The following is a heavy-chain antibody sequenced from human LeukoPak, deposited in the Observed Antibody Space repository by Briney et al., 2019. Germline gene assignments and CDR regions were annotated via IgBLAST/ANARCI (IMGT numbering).Heavy chain of an antibody. CDR2: IRSKANSYAT. Sequence: PGGSLRLSXAASGFTFSGSAMHWVRQASGKGLEWLGRIRSKANSYATAYAASVKGRFTISRDDSKNTAYLQMNSLKTEDTAVYYCTSVTPGSDFDYWGQGTLVTVSS. D-gene: IGHD4-17*01. CDR3: TSVTPGSDFDY. CDR1: GFTFSGSA. V-gene: IGHV3-73*01. J-gene: IGHJ4*02.